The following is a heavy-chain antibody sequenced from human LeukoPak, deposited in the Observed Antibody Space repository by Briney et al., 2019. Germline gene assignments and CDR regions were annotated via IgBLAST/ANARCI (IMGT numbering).Heavy chain of an antibody. CDR1: GFPFNAYW. CDR2: IRQDGDTK. V-gene: IGHV3-7*03. J-gene: IGHJ4*02. CDR3: ARSLPYGTTWYGRSDF. Sequence: GGSLRLSCAASGFPFNAYWMTWVRQAPGKGLEWVANIRQDGDTKYYVDSVKGRFTISRDNAMNSLYLQMNSLRAEDTAIYYCARSLPYGTTWYGRSDFWGQGTLVTVSP. D-gene: IGHD6-13*01.